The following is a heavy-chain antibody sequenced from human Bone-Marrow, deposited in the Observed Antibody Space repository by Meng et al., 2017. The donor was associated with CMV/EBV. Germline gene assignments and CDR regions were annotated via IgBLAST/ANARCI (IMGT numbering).Heavy chain of an antibody. J-gene: IGHJ3*02. CDR3: ARKSSLEYYDFWSGYYAGAFDI. CDR2: IKQDGSEK. Sequence: GRSLRLSCAASGFTFSSYWMSWVRQAPGKGLEWVANIKQDGSEKYYVDSVKGRFTISRDNAKNSLYLQMNSLRAEDTAVYYCARKSSLEYYDFWSGYYAGAFDIWGQGTMVTVSS. V-gene: IGHV3-7*01. CDR1: GFTFSSYW. D-gene: IGHD3-3*01.